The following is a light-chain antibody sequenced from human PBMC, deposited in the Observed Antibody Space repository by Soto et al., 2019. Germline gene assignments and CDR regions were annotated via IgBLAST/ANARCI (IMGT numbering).Light chain of an antibody. CDR3: QHYGNSPLT. V-gene: IGKV3-20*01. CDR2: GAS. CDR1: QSVSSSQ. Sequence: IVLTQSPATLSLSPGERATLYCRAGQSVSSSQLAWYQQKPGQAPRLLVYGASSRATGIPERFSGSVSETDFTLSISRLEPEDFAVYYCQHYGNSPLTFGQGTRLEIK. J-gene: IGKJ5*01.